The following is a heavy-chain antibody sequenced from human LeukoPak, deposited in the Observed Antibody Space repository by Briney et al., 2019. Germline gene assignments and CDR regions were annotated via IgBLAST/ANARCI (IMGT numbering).Heavy chain of an antibody. CDR3: AKMKGHPLPKYYMDV. CDR1: GFTFSSYA. Sequence: GGSLRLSCAASGFTFSSYAMSWVRQAPGKGLEWVSGISGSGDNTLYADSVKGRFTISRDNSKNTLYLETNSLRAEDTAIYYCAKMKGHPLPKYYMDVWGQGTTVTVSS. J-gene: IGHJ6*01. V-gene: IGHV3-23*01. CDR2: ISGSGDNT. D-gene: IGHD1-26*01.